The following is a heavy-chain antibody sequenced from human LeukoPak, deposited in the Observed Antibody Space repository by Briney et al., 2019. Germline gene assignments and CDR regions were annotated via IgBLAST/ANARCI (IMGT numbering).Heavy chain of an antibody. CDR2: IWYDGSNK. D-gene: IGHD3-10*01. CDR1: GFTFSSYG. V-gene: IGHV3-33*06. CDR3: AKDLSGEYYFDY. Sequence: GRSLRLSCAASGFTFSSYGMHWVRQAPGKGLEWVAVIWYDGSNKYYADPVKGRFTISRDNSKNTLYLQMNSLRAEDTAVYYCAKDLSGEYYFDYWGQGTLVTVSS. J-gene: IGHJ4*02.